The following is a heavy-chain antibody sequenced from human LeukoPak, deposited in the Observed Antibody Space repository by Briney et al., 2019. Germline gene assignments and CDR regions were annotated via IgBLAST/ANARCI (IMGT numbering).Heavy chain of an antibody. V-gene: IGHV3-23*01. D-gene: IGHD2-15*01. CDR2: ISGSGGST. CDR1: GFTFSNYA. CDR3: AKEVVSFYYYYMDV. Sequence: GGSLRLSCAASGFTFSNYAMSWVRQAPGKGLEWVSAISGSGGSTYYADSVKGRFTISRDNSKNTLYLQMNSLRAEDTAVYYCAKEVVSFYYYYMDVWGKGTTVTVSS. J-gene: IGHJ6*03.